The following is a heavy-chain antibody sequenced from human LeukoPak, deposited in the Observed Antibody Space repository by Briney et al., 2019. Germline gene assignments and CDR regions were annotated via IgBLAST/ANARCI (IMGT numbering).Heavy chain of an antibody. Sequence: PSDTLSLTCAVYGGSFSDSYWSWIRQPPGKGLEWIGEFNHSGSTNYNPSLKSRVTISVDTSKNQFSLNLRSVTAADTAGCYCARWLYRRDYWGQGTLVTVSS. V-gene: IGHV4-34*01. CDR3: ARWLYRRDY. D-gene: IGHD3-22*01. CDR1: GGSFSDSY. J-gene: IGHJ4*02. CDR2: FNHSGST.